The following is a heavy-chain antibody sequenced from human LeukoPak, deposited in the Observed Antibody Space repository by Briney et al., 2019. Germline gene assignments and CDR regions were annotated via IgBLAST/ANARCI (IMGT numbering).Heavy chain of an antibody. V-gene: IGHV4-39*07. CDR1: SGSISTSNYY. J-gene: IGHJ3*02. D-gene: IGHD3-22*01. CDR2: IYYSGST. Sequence: SETLSLTCTVSSGSISTSNYYWGWIRQPPGKGLEWIGSIYYSGSTYYNPSLKSRVTISVDTSKNQFSLKLSSVTAADTAVYYCARDLNYYDSSGLAFDIWGQGAMVTVSS. CDR3: ARDLNYYDSSGLAFDI.